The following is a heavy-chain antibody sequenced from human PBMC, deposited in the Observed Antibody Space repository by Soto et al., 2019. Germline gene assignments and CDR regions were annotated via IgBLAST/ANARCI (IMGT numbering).Heavy chain of an antibody. CDR2: ISSSSTYT. J-gene: IGHJ4*02. Sequence: QVQLVESGGGLVKPGGSLRLSCAASGFTFSDYYMGWIRQAPGKGLEWVSYISSSSTYTKYADSVKGRFTISRDNAKNSLYLQRNSLRAADSAVYYCAQAGRGLRGVTLFDYWGQGTLVTVSS. CDR1: GFTFSDYY. CDR3: AQAGRGLRGVTLFDY. D-gene: IGHD3-10*01. V-gene: IGHV3-11*05.